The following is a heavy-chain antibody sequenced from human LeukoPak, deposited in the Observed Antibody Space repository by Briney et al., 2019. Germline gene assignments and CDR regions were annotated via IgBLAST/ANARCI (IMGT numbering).Heavy chain of an antibody. V-gene: IGHV3-7*01. CDR1: GFTFSSYW. CDR2: IKQDGSEK. CDR3: ATGLRLYYFDY. J-gene: IGHJ4*02. D-gene: IGHD4-17*01. Sequence: GGSLRLSCAASGFTFSSYWMSWVRQAPGKGLGWVANIKQDGSEKYYVDSVKGRFTISRENAKSSLYLQMNSLSAEDTAVYYCATGLRLYYFDYWGQGTLVTVSA.